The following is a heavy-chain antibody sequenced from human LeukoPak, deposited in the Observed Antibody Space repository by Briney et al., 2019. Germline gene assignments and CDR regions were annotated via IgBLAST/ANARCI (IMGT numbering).Heavy chain of an antibody. J-gene: IGHJ4*02. CDR1: GYSFTSYW. V-gene: IGHV5-51*01. D-gene: IGHD6-13*01. CDR2: IYPGDSAT. CDR3: ARRYSDSWYVFDY. Sequence: PGESLKISFEGAGYSFTSYWNGWVRQMPGKGLGWVGIIYPGDSATRNCPSFQGQVTISANKSINTSYLQWRSLKASDTATYYCARRYSDSWYVFDYWGQGTLVIVSS.